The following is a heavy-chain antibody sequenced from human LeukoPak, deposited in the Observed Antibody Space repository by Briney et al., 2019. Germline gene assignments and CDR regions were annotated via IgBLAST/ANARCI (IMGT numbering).Heavy chain of an antibody. CDR3: ASSGEPFDY. CDR1: GFTFSSYS. J-gene: IGHJ4*02. Sequence: GGSLRLSCAASGFTFSSYSMNWVRQAPGKGLEWASYISSSSSTVYYADSVKGRFTISRDNAKNSLYLQMNSLRAEDTAVYYCASSGEPFDYWGQGTLVTVSS. D-gene: IGHD3-10*01. CDR2: ISSSSSTV. V-gene: IGHV3-48*01.